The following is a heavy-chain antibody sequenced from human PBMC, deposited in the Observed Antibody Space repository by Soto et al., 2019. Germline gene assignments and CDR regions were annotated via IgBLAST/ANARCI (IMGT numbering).Heavy chain of an antibody. D-gene: IGHD1-7*01. J-gene: IGHJ3*02. V-gene: IGHV3-23*01. CDR1: GFMFSTYS. CDR2: ITGSGGTT. Sequence: EVKLLESGGGLVQPGGSLRLSCAASGFMFSTYSMSWVRQAPGKGLEWVSHITGSGGTTYYADSVKGRFTISRDTSMNTLYLQMNSLRAEDTALYYCAKCLQVNWNYDAFHIWGQGTMVTVSS. CDR3: AKCLQVNWNYDAFHI.